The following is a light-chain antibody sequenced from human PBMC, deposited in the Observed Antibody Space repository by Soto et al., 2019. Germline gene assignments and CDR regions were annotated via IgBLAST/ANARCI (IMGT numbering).Light chain of an antibody. J-gene: IGLJ2*01. V-gene: IGLV2-14*01. CDR1: SSDVGGYNY. CDR2: SVT. CDR3: NSYTSSSTVV. Sequence: QPVLTQPASVSGSPGQSITISCTGTSSDVGGYNYVSWYQQHPGKAPKLMIYSVTNRPSGVSNRFSGSKSGNTASLTISGLQAEDEADYYCNSYTSSSTVVFGGGTQLTVL.